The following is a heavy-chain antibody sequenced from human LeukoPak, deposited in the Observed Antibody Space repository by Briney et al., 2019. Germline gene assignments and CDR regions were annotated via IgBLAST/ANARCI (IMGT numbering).Heavy chain of an antibody. CDR3: ARGADTGSYGSLVYFDY. CDR1: GYTFTSYG. V-gene: IGHV1-18*01. D-gene: IGHD3-16*01. J-gene: IGHJ4*02. Sequence: ASVKVSCTASGYTFTSYGISWVRQAPGQGLEWMGLISAYGGNTNFAQKLQGRVTMTTDTSTSTAYMELRSLRSDDTAVYFCARGADTGSYGSLVYFDYWGQGTLVTVSS. CDR2: ISAYGGNT.